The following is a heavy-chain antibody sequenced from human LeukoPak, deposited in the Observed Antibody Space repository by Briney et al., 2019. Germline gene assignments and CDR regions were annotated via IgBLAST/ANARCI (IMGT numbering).Heavy chain of an antibody. D-gene: IGHD6-19*01. CDR2: ISSSGSTI. J-gene: IGHJ4*02. CDR1: GFTFSSYE. V-gene: IGHV3-48*03. Sequence: GGSLRLSCAASGFTFSSYEMNWVRQAPGKGLEWVSYISSSGSTIYYADSVNGRCTISRDNAKNSLYLQMNSLRAEDTAVYYWSLWLVYFYHGRQGTLVTVSS. CDR3: SLWLVYFYH.